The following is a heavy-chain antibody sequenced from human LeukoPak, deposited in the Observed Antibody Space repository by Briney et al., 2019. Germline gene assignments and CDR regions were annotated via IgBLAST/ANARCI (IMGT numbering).Heavy chain of an antibody. CDR2: IYYSGST. Sequence: PSETLSLTCTVSGGSISDSSYYWGWIRQPPGKGLEWIGSIYYSGSTYYNPSLKSRVTISVDTSKNQFSLKLSSVTAADTAVYYCARGGYYGSGNDFRFDPWGQGTLVTVSS. CDR1: GGSISDSSYY. J-gene: IGHJ5*02. CDR3: ARGGYYGSGNDFRFDP. D-gene: IGHD3-10*01. V-gene: IGHV4-39*07.